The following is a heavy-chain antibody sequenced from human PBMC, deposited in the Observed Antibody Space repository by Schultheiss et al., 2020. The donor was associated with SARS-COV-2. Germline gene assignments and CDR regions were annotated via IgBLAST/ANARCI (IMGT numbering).Heavy chain of an antibody. CDR1: GGSFSGYY. D-gene: IGHD3-10*01. V-gene: IGHV4-59*01. CDR3: ARDSGSGIYDY. CDR2: IYYSGST. Sequence: SETLSLTCAVYGGSFSGYYWSWIRQPPGKGLEWIGYIYYSGSTNYNPSLKSRVTISVDTSKNQFSLKLSSVTAADTAVYYCARDSGSGIYDYWGQGTLVTVSS. J-gene: IGHJ4*02.